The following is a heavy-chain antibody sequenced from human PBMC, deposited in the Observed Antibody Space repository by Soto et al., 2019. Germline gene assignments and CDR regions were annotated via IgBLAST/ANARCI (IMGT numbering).Heavy chain of an antibody. Sequence: SVKVSCKASGVTFNRQDMRWVRQAPGQGLEWMGGIIPMFGTPHYAEKFQDRVTITADESTGTAYLELSSLTSEDTAVYYCATSGGRDGYSFDYWGPGTLVTVSS. CDR2: IIPMFGTP. J-gene: IGHJ4*02. CDR3: ATSGGRDGYSFDY. V-gene: IGHV1-69*13. D-gene: IGHD5-12*01. CDR1: GVTFNRQD.